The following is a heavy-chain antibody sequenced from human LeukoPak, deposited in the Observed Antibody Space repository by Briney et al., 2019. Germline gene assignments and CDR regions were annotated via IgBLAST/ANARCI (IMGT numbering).Heavy chain of an antibody. CDR2: ISSSGSTI. CDR1: GFTFSSYE. CDR3: ASMMTTSYYYYMDV. V-gene: IGHV3-48*03. J-gene: IGHJ6*03. D-gene: IGHD4-11*01. Sequence: PGGSLRLSCAASGFTFSSYEMNWVRQAPGKGLEWVSYISSSGSTIYYADSVKGRFTISRDNAKNSLYLQMNSLRAEDTAVYYCASMMTTSYYYYMDVWGKGTTVTISS.